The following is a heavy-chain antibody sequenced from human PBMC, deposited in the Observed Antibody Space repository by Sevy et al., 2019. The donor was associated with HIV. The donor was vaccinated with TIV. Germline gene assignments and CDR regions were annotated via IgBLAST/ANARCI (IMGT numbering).Heavy chain of an antibody. CDR2: IYYSGST. D-gene: IGHD3-10*01. Sequence: SETLSLTCTVSGGSISSYYWSWIRQPPGKGLEWIGYIYYSGSTNYNPSLKSRVTISVDTSKNQFSLKLSSVTAADTAVYYCARHAPSITMVRGVLTYFDYWGQGTLATVSS. CDR1: GGSISSYY. V-gene: IGHV4-59*08. CDR3: ARHAPSITMVRGVLTYFDY. J-gene: IGHJ4*02.